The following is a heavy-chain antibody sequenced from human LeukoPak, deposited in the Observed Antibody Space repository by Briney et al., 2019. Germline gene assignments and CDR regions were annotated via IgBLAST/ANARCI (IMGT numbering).Heavy chain of an antibody. CDR1: GGSISSSSYY. D-gene: IGHD3-22*01. CDR3: ARSHYDSSGYVFDY. J-gene: IGHJ4*02. Sequence: SETLSLTCTVSGGSISSSSYYWGWLRQPPGKGLEWIGSIYYSGSTYYNPSLKSRVTTSVDTSKNQFSLKLSSVTAADTAVYYCARSHYDSSGYVFDYWGQGTLVTVSS. V-gene: IGHV4-39*01. CDR2: IYYSGST.